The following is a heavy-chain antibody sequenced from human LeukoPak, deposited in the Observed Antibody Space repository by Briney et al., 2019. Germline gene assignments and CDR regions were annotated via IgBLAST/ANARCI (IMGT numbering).Heavy chain of an antibody. V-gene: IGHV4-34*01. CDR2: INHSGST. CDR1: GGSFSGYY. D-gene: IGHD3-10*01. J-gene: IGHJ4*02. CDR3: ATTNVLLWFGEVSKTAYFDY. Sequence: RPSETLSLTCAVYGGSFSGYYWSWIRQPPGKGLEWIGEINHSGSTDYNPPLKSRVTISVDTSKNQFSLKLSSVTAADTAVYYCATTNVLLWFGEVSKTAYFDYWGQGTLVTVSS.